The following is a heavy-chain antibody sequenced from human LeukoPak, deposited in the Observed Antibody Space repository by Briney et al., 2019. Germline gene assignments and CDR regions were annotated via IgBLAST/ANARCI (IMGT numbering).Heavy chain of an antibody. CDR3: ARDPRTRCSSSPRFDP. J-gene: IGHJ5*02. CDR1: GGSICSYY. CDR2: IYYSGST. V-gene: IGHV4-59*01. Sequence: PSETLSLTRTVSGGSICSYYWSWIRQPPGQGLEWSGYIYYSGSTNYNTSLKSRATTSVETSKNQCSLNLSSVTAADTAVYYCARDPRTRCSSSPRFDPWGQRTLVTVSS. D-gene: IGHD6-6*01.